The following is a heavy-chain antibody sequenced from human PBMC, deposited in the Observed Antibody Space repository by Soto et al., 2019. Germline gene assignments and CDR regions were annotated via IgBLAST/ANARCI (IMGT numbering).Heavy chain of an antibody. Sequence: SVKVSCKASGGTFSSYAISWVRQAPGQGLEWMGGIIPIFGTANYAQKFQGRVTITADESTSTAYMELSILRSEDTAVYYCATAWGYDSSGYYYEAAFDIWGQGTMVTVSS. V-gene: IGHV1-69*13. CDR1: GGTFSSYA. CDR3: ATAWGYDSSGYYYEAAFDI. D-gene: IGHD3-22*01. CDR2: IIPIFGTA. J-gene: IGHJ3*02.